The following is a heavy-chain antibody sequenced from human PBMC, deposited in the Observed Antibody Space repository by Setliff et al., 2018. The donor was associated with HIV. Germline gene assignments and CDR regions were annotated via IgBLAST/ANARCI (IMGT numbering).Heavy chain of an antibody. CDR2: IYPGDSDP. Sequence: PGESLKISCKASGYSFTNYWIGWVRQMPGKGLECMGIIYPGDSDPRYSPSFQGQVTISADKSISTAYPQWSSLKASDTAMYYCARRMRYYDSSGYYGHYFDSWGQGTLVTVS. CDR3: ARRMRYYDSSGYYGHYFDS. J-gene: IGHJ4*02. V-gene: IGHV5-51*01. CDR1: GYSFTNYW. D-gene: IGHD3-22*01.